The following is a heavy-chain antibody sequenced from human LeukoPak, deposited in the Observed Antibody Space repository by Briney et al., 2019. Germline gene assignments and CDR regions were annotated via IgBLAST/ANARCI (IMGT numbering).Heavy chain of an antibody. V-gene: IGHV3-21*01. CDR2: ISSTSTFI. CDR3: ARDYFDSSDYPQTYCYYYMDV. CDR1: GFTFSRYS. D-gene: IGHD3-22*01. J-gene: IGHJ6*03. Sequence: KPGGSLRLSCAASGFTFSRYSMNWVRQAPGKGLEWVASISSTSTFIYSADSVKGRFTISRDTAKNSLFLQMNSLRAEDTAIYYCARDYFDSSDYPQTYCYYYMDVWGKGTTVTVSS.